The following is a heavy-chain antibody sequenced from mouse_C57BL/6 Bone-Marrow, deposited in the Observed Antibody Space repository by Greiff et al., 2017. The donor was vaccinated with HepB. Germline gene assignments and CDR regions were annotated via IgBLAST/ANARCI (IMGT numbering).Heavy chain of an antibody. J-gene: IGHJ2*01. Sequence: QVQLQQSGAELARPGASVKLSCKASGYTFTSYGISWVKQRPGQGLEWIGEIYPRSGNTYYNEKFKGKATLTADKSSSTAYMELRSLTSEDSAVYFCARGGDRGYYFDYWGQGTTLTVSS. CDR1: GYTFTSYG. CDR2: IYPRSGNT. V-gene: IGHV1-81*01. D-gene: IGHD3-3*01. CDR3: ARGGDRGYYFDY.